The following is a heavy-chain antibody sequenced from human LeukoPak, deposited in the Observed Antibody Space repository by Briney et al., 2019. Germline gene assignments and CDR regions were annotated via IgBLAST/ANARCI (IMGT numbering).Heavy chain of an antibody. CDR3: ARRVWGSYRHFDY. CDR2: IYYSGST. V-gene: IGHV4-39*01. D-gene: IGHD3-16*02. Sequence: SETLSLTCTVSGGSISSSSYYWGWIRQPPGKGLEWIGSIYYSGSTYYNPSLKSRVTISVDTSKNQFSLKLSSVTAADTAVYYCARRVWGSYRHFDYWGQGTLVTVSS. J-gene: IGHJ4*02. CDR1: GGSISSSSYY.